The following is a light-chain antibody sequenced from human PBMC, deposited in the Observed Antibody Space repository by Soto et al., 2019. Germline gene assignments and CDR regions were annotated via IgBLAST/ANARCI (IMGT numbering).Light chain of an antibody. CDR2: RAS. Sequence: EIVMTQSPATLSVSPGGSATLSCRASQHVSSNFAWYRQKPGQAPTLLIYRASTRATGIPARFSGSGSATEFTLNISSLQSADFAVYYCQQYNNWPYTFGQGTKLEIK. J-gene: IGKJ2*01. CDR1: QHVSSN. CDR3: QQYNNWPYT. V-gene: IGKV3-15*01.